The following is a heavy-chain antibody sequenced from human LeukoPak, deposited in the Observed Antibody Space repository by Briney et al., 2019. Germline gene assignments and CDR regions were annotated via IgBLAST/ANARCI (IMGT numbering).Heavy chain of an antibody. CDR1: GYTFTSYG. V-gene: IGHV1-2*02. CDR2: VNPNSGGT. CDR3: VRAVVTDGFDY. D-gene: IGHD4-23*01. J-gene: IGHJ4*02. Sequence: GASVKVSCKASGYTFTSYGTSWVRQAPGQGLEWMGWVNPNSGGTNYAQRFQGRVTVTGDTSISTAYMELTRLTSDDTAVYYCVRAVVTDGFDYWGQGTLVTVSS.